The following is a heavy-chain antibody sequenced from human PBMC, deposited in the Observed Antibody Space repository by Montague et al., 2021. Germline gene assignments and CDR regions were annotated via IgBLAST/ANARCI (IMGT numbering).Heavy chain of an antibody. CDR2: ITDIGPGT. CDR1: GFSFTSYA. J-gene: IGHJ6*02. CDR3: AKASKKLRNYYYTMDV. V-gene: IGHV3-23*01. Sequence: SLSLSWSASGFSFTSYAVNWVRQAPGEGLEWVSSITDIGPGTYYADSVKGRFTISRDNSKNTLYLQMNSLRVDDTAVYYCAKASKKLRNYYYTMDVWGQGTTVTVSS.